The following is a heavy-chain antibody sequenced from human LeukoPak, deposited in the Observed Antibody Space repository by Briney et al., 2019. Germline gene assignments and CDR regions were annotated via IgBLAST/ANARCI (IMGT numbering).Heavy chain of an antibody. CDR3: ATDTSSWDYFDY. Sequence: GKSLTLSCVASGFNFDNYAMHWVRQPLGKGLEWVAVISHDERTKYYADSMKGRITISRDNSKNTVFLQMNNLRTEDTAVYYCATDTSSWDYFDYWGQGTLVTVSS. CDR2: ISHDERTK. D-gene: IGHD6-13*01. CDR1: GFNFDNYA. J-gene: IGHJ4*02. V-gene: IGHV3-30*04.